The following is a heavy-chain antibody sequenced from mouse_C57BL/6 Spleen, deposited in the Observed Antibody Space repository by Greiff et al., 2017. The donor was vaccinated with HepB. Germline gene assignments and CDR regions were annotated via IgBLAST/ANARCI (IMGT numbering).Heavy chain of an antibody. J-gene: IGHJ3*01. CDR1: GFTFSDYG. V-gene: IGHV5-17*01. CDR3: ARGDHPWFAY. Sequence: DVHLVESGGGLVKPGGSLKLSCAASGFTFSDYGMHWVRQAPEKGLEWVAYISSGSSTIYYADTVKGRFTISRDNAKNTLFLQMTSLRSEDTAMYYCARGDHPWFAYWGQGTLVTVSA. D-gene: IGHD3-3*01. CDR2: ISSGSSTI.